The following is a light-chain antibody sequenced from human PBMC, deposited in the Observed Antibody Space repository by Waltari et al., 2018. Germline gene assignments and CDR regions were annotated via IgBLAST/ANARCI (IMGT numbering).Light chain of an antibody. J-gene: IGKJ4*01. CDR1: QDITNN. CDR3: QQGYGAPPT. V-gene: IGKV1-27*01. Sequence: DIQMTQSPSSLSASVGDRVTITCQASQDITNNLAWYQQKPGKVTKLLIYKASTLHSGVPSRFSGSGSGTDFTLTISSLQPEDFATYFCQQGYGAPPTFGGGTSVEIK. CDR2: KAS.